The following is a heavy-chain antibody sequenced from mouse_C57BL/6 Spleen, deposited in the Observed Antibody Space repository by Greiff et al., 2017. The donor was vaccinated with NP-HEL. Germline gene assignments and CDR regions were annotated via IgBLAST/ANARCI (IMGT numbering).Heavy chain of an antibody. V-gene: IGHV1-55*01. CDR2: IYPGSGST. D-gene: IGHD3-2*02. J-gene: IGHJ3*01. CDR3: ARWGGTAQVLFAY. Sequence: VQLQQPGAELVKPGASVKMSCKASGYTFTSYWITWVKQRPGQGLEWIGDIYPGSGSTNYNEKFKSKATLTVDTSSSTAYMQLSSLTSEDSAVYDCARWGGTAQVLFAYWGQGTLVTVSA. CDR1: GYTFTSYW.